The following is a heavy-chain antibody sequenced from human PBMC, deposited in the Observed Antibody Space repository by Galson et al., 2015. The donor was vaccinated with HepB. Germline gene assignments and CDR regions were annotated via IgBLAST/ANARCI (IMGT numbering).Heavy chain of an antibody. D-gene: IGHD1-1*01. CDR2: ISGSGGST. CDR3: AKSHVQLERRGYYYYYMDV. J-gene: IGHJ6*03. Sequence: SLRLSCAGSGFTFSSYAMSWVRQAPGKGLEWVSAISGSGGSTYYADSVKGRFTISRDNSKNTLYLQMNSLRAEDTAVYYCAKSHVQLERRGYYYYYMDVWGKGTTVTVSS. CDR1: GFTFSSYA. V-gene: IGHV3-23*01.